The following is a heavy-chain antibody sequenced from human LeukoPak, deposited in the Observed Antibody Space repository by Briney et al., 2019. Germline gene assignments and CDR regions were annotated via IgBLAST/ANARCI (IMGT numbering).Heavy chain of an antibody. CDR2: IIPIFGTA. CDR1: GGTFSSYA. J-gene: IGHJ4*02. Sequence: ASVKVSCKASGGTFSSYAISWVRQAPGQGLEWMGGIIPIFGTANYAQKFQGRVTMTRDTSISTAYMELSRLRSDDTAVYYCARDEAYCGGDCYSDYWGQGTLVTVSS. D-gene: IGHD2-21*02. CDR3: ARDEAYCGGDCYSDY. V-gene: IGHV1-69*05.